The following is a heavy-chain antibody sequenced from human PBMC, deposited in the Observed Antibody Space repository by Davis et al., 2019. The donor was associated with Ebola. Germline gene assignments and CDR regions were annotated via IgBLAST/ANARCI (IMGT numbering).Heavy chain of an antibody. Sequence: GKSLKISCAASGFTFSSYSMNWVRQAPGKGLEWVSYISSSSSTIYYADSVKGRFTISRDNAKNSLYLQMNSLRDEDTAVYYCARGRPSTVTKGFYFDYWGQGTLVTVSS. CDR1: GFTFSSYS. CDR3: ARGRPSTVTKGFYFDY. V-gene: IGHV3-48*02. J-gene: IGHJ4*02. CDR2: ISSSSSTI. D-gene: IGHD4-17*01.